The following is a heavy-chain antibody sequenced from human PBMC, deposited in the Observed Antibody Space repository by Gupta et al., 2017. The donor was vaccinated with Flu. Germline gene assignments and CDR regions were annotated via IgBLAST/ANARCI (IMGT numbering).Heavy chain of an antibody. V-gene: IGHV3-30*18. D-gene: IGHD6-19*01. CDR3: AKSREQWPPAFDY. CDR2: ISYDGSNK. CDR1: GFTFSSYG. J-gene: IGHJ4*02. Sequence: QVQLVESGGGVVQPGRSLRLSCAASGFTFSSYGMHWVRQAPGKGLEWVAVISYDGSNKYYADSVKGRFTISRDNSKNTLYLQMNSLRAEDTAVYYCAKSREQWPPAFDYWGQGTLVTVSS.